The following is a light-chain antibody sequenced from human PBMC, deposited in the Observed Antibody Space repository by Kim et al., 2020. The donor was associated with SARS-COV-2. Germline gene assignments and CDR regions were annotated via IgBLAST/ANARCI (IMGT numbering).Light chain of an antibody. CDR1: QRISSSNF. CDR3: HLYDNPRT. V-gene: IGKV3-20*01. J-gene: IGKJ1*01. Sequence: SPGERATLPCRTSQRISSSNFLAWYQQKPGQAPRLLIYGASSRATGTPDRFSGSGSGTDFTLTISRLEPEDSAVYYCHLYDNPRTFGQGTKVDIK. CDR2: GAS.